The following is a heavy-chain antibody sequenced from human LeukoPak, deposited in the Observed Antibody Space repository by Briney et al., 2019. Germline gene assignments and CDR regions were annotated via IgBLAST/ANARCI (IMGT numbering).Heavy chain of an antibody. CDR2: ISSGGSTI. D-gene: IGHD4-17*01. CDR3: AGGSYGDYYFDY. Sequence: VSYISSGGSTIYYADSVKGRFTISRDNAWNSLYLQMNSLRAEDTAVYYCAGGSYGDYYFDYWGQGTLVTVSS. J-gene: IGHJ4*02. V-gene: IGHV3-11*01.